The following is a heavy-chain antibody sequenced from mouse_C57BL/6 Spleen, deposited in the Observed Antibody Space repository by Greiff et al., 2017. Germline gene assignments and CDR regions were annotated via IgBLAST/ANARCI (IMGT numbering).Heavy chain of an antibody. J-gene: IGHJ4*01. CDR2: IDPSDSET. Sequence: VQLQQPGAELVRPGSSVKLSCKASGYTFTSYWMHWVKQRPIQGLEWIGNIDPSDSETHYNQKFKDKATLTVDKSSSTAYMQLSSLTSEDSAVYYCASNYGSYYYAMDYWGQGTSVTVSS. CDR3: ASNYGSYYYAMDY. CDR1: GYTFTSYW. V-gene: IGHV1-52*01. D-gene: IGHD2-2*01.